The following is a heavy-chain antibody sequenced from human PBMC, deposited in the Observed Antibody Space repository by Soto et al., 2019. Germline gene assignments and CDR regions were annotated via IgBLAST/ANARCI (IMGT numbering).Heavy chain of an antibody. CDR1: GFDVSNTY. CDR2: IYSGGAT. CDR3: ARVSKGTIYSPHACDV. Sequence: PGGSLRLSCAASGFDVSNTYMSWVRQAPGKGLDWVSIIYSGGATYYADSVKGRFTISRDNSKNTLYLQMNSLRAEDTALYYCARVSKGTIYSPHACDVWGQGTMVTVSS. D-gene: IGHD1-7*01. V-gene: IGHV3-53*01. J-gene: IGHJ3*01.